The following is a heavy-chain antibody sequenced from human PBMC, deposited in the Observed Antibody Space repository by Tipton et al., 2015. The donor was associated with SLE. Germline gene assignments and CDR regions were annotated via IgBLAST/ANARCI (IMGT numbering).Heavy chain of an antibody. CDR1: GGSITSGSGW. V-gene: IGHV4-39*07. J-gene: IGHJ2*01. D-gene: IGHD4-11*01. Sequence: TLSLTCTVSGGSITSGSGWWGWIRQSPGKGLEWIGSVYYRGRTFYNLSLKSRVTISLDTSKNQFSLKLTSVTAADTAVYYCAREFLNPVTTVHYYFDLWGRGTLVTVSS. CDR2: VYYRGRT. CDR3: AREFLNPVTTVHYYFDL.